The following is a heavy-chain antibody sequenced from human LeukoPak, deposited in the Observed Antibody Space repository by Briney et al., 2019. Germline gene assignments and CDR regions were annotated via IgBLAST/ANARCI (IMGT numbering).Heavy chain of an antibody. CDR1: GYTFTSYY. CDR3: ARDRKDLGYGWGGIDAFDI. Sequence: GASVKVSCKASGYTFTSYYMHWVRQAPGQGLEWMGIINPSGGSTSYAQKFQGRVTMTRDMSTSTVYMELSSLRSEDTAVYYCARDRKDLGYGWGGIDAFDIWGQGTMVTVSS. J-gene: IGHJ3*02. CDR2: INPSGGST. V-gene: IGHV1-46*01. D-gene: IGHD3-10*01.